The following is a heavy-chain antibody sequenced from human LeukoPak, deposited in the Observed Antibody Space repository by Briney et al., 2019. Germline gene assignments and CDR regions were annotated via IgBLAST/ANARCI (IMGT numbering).Heavy chain of an antibody. CDR1: GYSLTNTYY. CDR3: AREGPIRFLDQIGY. Sequence: SETLSLTCNVSGYSLTNTYYWGWSRQPPGKGLEWIGNIHHSGSTYYNPSLKSRVSISIDTSKNQFSLRLTSLNAADTAVYYCAREGPIRFLDQIGYWGQGILVTVSS. J-gene: IGHJ4*02. CDR2: IHHSGST. D-gene: IGHD3-3*01. V-gene: IGHV4-38-2*02.